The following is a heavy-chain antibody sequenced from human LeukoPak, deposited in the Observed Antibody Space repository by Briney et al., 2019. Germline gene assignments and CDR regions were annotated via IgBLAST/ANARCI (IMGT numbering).Heavy chain of an antibody. V-gene: IGHV4-61*02. CDR3: ARGGGDWGFHQSDY. D-gene: IGHD2-21*01. CDR1: GGSFSSGSYY. Sequence: SETLSLTCTVSGGSFSSGSYYWSWIRQPAGKGLEWVGRIYTSGSTNYNPSLKSRVTISVDTSKNQFSLKLSSVTAADTAVYYCARGGGDWGFHQSDYWGQGTLVTVSS. CDR2: IYTSGST. J-gene: IGHJ4*02.